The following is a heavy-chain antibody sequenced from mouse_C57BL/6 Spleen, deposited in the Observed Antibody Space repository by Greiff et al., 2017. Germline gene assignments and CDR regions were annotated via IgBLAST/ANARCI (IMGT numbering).Heavy chain of an antibody. CDR2: IWSDGST. CDR1: GFSLTSYG. V-gene: IGHV2-6-1*01. CDR3: ARHDYDVGYAMDY. D-gene: IGHD2-4*01. Sequence: VKLMESGPGLVAPSQSLSITCTVSGFSLTSYGVHWVRQPPGKGLEWLVVIWSDGSTTYNSALKSRLSISKDNSKSQVFLKMNSLQTDDTAMYYCARHDYDVGYAMDYWGQGTSVTVSS. J-gene: IGHJ4*01.